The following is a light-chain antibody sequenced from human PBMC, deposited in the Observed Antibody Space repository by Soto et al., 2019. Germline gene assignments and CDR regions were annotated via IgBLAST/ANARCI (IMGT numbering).Light chain of an antibody. Sequence: EMVMTQSPSTLSASPGDRATLTCRASQSINTNVTWYQQKPGQAPKLLIYSASGMVYGVPARFSGGGSGTEFTLTISSLQPEDFGIYYCQHNCTSPRTFGQGTRLEIK. CDR3: QHNCTSPRT. CDR2: SAS. V-gene: IGKV3-15*01. CDR1: QSINTN. J-gene: IGKJ5*01.